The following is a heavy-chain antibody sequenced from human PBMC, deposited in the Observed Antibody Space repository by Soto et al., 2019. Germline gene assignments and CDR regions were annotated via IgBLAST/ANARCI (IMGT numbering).Heavy chain of an antibody. D-gene: IGHD4-17*01. V-gene: IGHV3-23*01. CDR2: IGTSSNT. CDR1: GFTFSGYA. CDR3: AKDTEGYY. J-gene: IGHJ4*02. Sequence: PGGSLRLSCAASGFTFSGYAMSWVRQAPGKGLEWVSSIGTSSNTYFADSVKGRFTISRDNSKNTLYLQMNSLRAEDTAVYYCAKDTEGYYWGQGTLVTVSS.